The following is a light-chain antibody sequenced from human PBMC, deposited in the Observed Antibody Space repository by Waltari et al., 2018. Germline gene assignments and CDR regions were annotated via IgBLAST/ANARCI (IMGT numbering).Light chain of an antibody. J-gene: IGLJ2*01. Sequence: QSVLTQPPSASGTPGQRLTSSCSGSSSNIGSNTVNWYQQPPGTAPKLLIYSNSQRPSGVPDRFSGSKSGTSASLAISGLQSEDEADYYCAAWDDSLNGHVVFGGGTKLTVL. CDR3: AAWDDSLNGHVV. V-gene: IGLV1-44*01. CDR1: SSNIGSNT. CDR2: SNS.